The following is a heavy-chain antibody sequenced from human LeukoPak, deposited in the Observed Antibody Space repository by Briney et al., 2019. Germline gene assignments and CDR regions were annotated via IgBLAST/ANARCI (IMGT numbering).Heavy chain of an antibody. CDR1: GFTFSSYA. Sequence: PGGSLRLSCAASGFTFSSYAMSWVRQAPGKGLEWVSAISGSGGSTYYADSVKGRFTISRDNSKNTLYLQMNSLRAEDTAVYYCAKDRCYGSGSYIFLFEYWGQGTLVTVSS. CDR3: AKDRCYGSGSYIFLFEY. CDR2: ISGSGGST. V-gene: IGHV3-23*01. D-gene: IGHD3-10*01. J-gene: IGHJ4*02.